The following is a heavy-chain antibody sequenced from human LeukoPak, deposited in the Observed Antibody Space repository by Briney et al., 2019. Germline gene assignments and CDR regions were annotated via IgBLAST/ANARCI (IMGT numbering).Heavy chain of an antibody. J-gene: IGHJ4*02. CDR2: IWYDGNNK. D-gene: IGHD1-7*01. Sequence: GGSLRLSCAASGFTFSSYGMHWVRQAPGKGLEWVAVIWYDGNNKYYADSVKGRFTISRDNSKNTLYLQMNSLRAEDTAVYYCARDEAHNWNYGMVDYWGQGTLVTVSS. V-gene: IGHV3-33*01. CDR1: GFTFSSYG. CDR3: ARDEAHNWNYGMVDY.